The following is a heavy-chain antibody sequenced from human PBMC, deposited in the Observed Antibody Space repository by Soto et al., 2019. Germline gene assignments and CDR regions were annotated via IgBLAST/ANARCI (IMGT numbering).Heavy chain of an antibody. CDR2: INPNSGGT. CDR3: ARDHYCSGGSCCSYGMDV. J-gene: IGHJ6*02. Sequence: ASVKVSCKASGYTFTGYYMHWVRQAPGQGLEWMGWINPNSGGTNYAQKFQGWVTMTRDTSISTAYMELSRLRSDDTAVYYCARDHYCSGGSCCSYGMDVWGQGTTVTVSS. D-gene: IGHD2-15*01. V-gene: IGHV1-2*04. CDR1: GYTFTGYY.